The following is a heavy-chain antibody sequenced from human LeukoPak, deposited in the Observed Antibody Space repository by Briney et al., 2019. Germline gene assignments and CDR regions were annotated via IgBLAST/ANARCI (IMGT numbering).Heavy chain of an antibody. CDR1: GGTFSSYA. D-gene: IGHD2-2*01. V-gene: IGHV1-69*13. Sequence: ASVKVSCKASGGTFSSYAISWVRQAPGQGVEWMGGIFPIFGTANYAQKFQGRVTITADESTSTAYMELSSLRSEDTAVYYCARDGDRVVPAAPTRDFDYWGQGTLVTVSS. J-gene: IGHJ4*02. CDR2: IFPIFGTA. CDR3: ARDGDRVVPAAPTRDFDY.